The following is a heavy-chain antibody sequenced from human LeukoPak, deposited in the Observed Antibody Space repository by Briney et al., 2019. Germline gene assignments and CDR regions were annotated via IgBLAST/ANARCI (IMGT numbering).Heavy chain of an antibody. J-gene: IGHJ4*02. CDR2: IYSGGRT. CDR1: GFTVSSNY. CDR3: ARSSRSRGSFDY. Sequence: PGGSLRLSCAASGFTVSSNYMSWVRQAPGKGLEWVSVIYSGGRTYYADSVKGRFTISRDNSKNTLYLQMNSLRAEDTAVYYCARSSRSRGSFDYWGQGTLVTVSS. V-gene: IGHV3-53*01. D-gene: IGHD1-26*01.